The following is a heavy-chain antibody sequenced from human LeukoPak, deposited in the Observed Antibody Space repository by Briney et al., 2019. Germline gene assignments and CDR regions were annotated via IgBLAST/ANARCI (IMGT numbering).Heavy chain of an antibody. CDR3: AKSGRVFVAAAGIDY. J-gene: IGHJ4*02. V-gene: IGHV3-30*18. CDR2: ISYDGSNK. D-gene: IGHD6-13*01. CDR1: GFTFSSYG. Sequence: GGSLRLSCAASGFTFSSYGMHWVRQAPGKGLEWVAVISYDGSNKYYADSVKGRFTIARDNSKNTMYLQMNSLRAEDTAVYYCAKSGRVFVAAAGIDYWGQGTLVTVSS.